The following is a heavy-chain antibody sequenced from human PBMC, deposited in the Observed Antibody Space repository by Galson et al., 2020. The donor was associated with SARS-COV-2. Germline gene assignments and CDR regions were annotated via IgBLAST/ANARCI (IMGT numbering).Heavy chain of an antibody. CDR3: ARDLRYFDWLFHSDYYYYGMDV. V-gene: IGHV3-30*03. CDR2: ISYDGSNK. Sequence: GESLKIFCAASGFTFSSYGMHWVRQAPGKGLEWVAVISYDGSNKYYADSVKGRFTISRDNSKNTLYLQMNSLRAEDTAVYYCARDLRYFDWLFHSDYYYYGMDVWGQGTTVTVSS. CDR1: GFTFSSYG. D-gene: IGHD3-9*01. J-gene: IGHJ6*02.